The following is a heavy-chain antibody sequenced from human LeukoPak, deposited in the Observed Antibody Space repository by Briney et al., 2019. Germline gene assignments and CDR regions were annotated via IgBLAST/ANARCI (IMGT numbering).Heavy chain of an antibody. CDR3: AKHRGSGISYLYSFDD. D-gene: IGHD3-10*01. V-gene: IGHV3-23*01. J-gene: IGHJ4*02. CDR1: GFTFSSFA. Sequence: GGSLRLSCAASGFTFSSFAVGWVRQAPGKGLEWVSSIGGTGGRTNSADSVKGRFTIFRDNSKTTLYLQMNSLRAEDTAVYYCAKHRGSGISYLYSFDDWGQGTLVTASS. CDR2: IGGTGGRT.